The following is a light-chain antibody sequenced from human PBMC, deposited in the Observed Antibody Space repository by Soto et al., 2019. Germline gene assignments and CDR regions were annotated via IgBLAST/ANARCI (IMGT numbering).Light chain of an antibody. V-gene: IGKV1-39*01. CDR3: QQTYSTAFT. CDR2: ASS. J-gene: IGKJ5*01. CDR1: QTISNT. Sequence: DIQMTQSPSSLSASVGDRVTITCRASQTISNTLNWYQQRPGKHPNLLIYASSTWQSGVTPSFSGGGSGTEFTLTISRLQPEEFARYYCQQTYSTAFTFGQGTRLEIK.